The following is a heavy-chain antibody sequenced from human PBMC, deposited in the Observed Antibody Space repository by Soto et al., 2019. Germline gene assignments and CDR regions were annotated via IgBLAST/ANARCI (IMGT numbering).Heavy chain of an antibody. CDR3: AKDNRPYGAWDMDY. CDR2: IIGSSGAT. Sequence: EVQLLESGGCVVQPGWSLRLSCAASGFALSTYTMNGVRQAPGKGREWVSSIIGSSGATDYAYSVRGRFTSSRDISAKPVFLQMDGLRVEDTAVYYCAKDNRPYGAWDMDYWGQGTLVTVSS. D-gene: IGHD4-17*01. V-gene: IGHV3-23*01. CDR1: GFALSTYT. J-gene: IGHJ4*02.